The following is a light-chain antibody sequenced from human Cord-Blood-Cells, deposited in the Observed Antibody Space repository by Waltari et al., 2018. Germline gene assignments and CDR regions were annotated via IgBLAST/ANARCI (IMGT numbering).Light chain of an antibody. J-gene: IGLJ3*02. CDR2: VVS. CDR3: CSYAGSYTLV. V-gene: IGLV2-11*01. Sequence: QSALTQPGSVSGSPGQSVTISCTGTSSDVGGYNYVSWYQQHPGKAPKLMIYVVSKLPAGAPSRFSGSNSCNTASRTISGLQAEDEADDYCCSYAGSYTLVFGGGTKRTVL. CDR1: SSDVGGYNY.